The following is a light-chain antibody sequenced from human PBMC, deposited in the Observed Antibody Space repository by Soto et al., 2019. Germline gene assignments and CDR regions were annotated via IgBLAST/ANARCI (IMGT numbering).Light chain of an antibody. V-gene: IGKV1-5*01. Sequence: DIQMTQSPSTLSASVGDRVTITCRASQNINHWLAWYQQKQGKAPKXLIYGASSLESGVPSRFSGSGSGTELTISLSSLQPDDFETYYCQQYSTYSWTFGQGTKVDIK. CDR2: GAS. J-gene: IGKJ1*01. CDR3: QQYSTYSWT. CDR1: QNINHW.